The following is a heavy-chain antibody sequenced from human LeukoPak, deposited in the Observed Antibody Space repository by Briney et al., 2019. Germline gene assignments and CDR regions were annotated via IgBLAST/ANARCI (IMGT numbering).Heavy chain of an antibody. J-gene: IGHJ4*02. Sequence: SETQSLTCTVSGGSISSYYWSWIRQPPGKGLEWIGYIYTSGSTNYNPSLKSRVTISVDTSKNQFSLKLSSVTAADTAVYYCARLFPRVPPSRVGYYFDYWGQGTLVTVSS. CDR2: IYTSGST. V-gene: IGHV4-4*09. CDR3: ARLFPRVPPSRVGYYFDY. CDR1: GGSISSYY. D-gene: IGHD3-16*01.